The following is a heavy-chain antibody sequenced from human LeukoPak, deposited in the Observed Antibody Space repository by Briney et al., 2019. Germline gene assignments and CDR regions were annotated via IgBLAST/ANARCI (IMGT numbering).Heavy chain of an antibody. V-gene: IGHV3-53*04. D-gene: IGHD3-10*01. CDR2: IYSGGST. CDR3: ASPSRAMVRGAKSWYYGMDV. J-gene: IGHJ6*02. Sequence: GGSLRLSCAASGFTVSSNYMSWVRQAPGKGLEWVSVIYSGGSTYYADSVKGRFTISRHNSKNTLYLQMNSLRAEDTAVYYCASPSRAMVRGAKSWYYGMDVWGQGTTVTVSS. CDR1: GFTVSSNY.